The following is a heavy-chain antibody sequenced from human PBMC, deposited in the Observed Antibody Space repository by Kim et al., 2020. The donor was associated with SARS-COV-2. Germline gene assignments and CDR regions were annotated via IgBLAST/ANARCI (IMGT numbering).Heavy chain of an antibody. J-gene: IGHJ6*02. D-gene: IGHD2-21*02. V-gene: IGHV3-23*01. CDR3: AKCRDDSDYYYYGMDV. CDR1: GFTFSSYA. CDR2: ISGSGGST. Sequence: GGSLRLSCAASGFTFSSYAMSWVRQAPGKGLEWVSAISGSGGSTYYADSVKGRFTISRDNSKNTLYLQMNSRRAEDTAVYYCAKCRDDSDYYYYGMDVWGQGTTVTVSS.